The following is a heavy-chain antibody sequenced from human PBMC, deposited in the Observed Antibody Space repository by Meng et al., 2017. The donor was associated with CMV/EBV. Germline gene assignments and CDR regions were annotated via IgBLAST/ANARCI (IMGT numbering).Heavy chain of an antibody. D-gene: IGHD4-23*01. J-gene: IGHJ4*02. CDR2: INHIGST. CDR3: ARCRARVVPDY. Sequence: VPLQQWGAGLLKPSETLPLTCAVYGGSFSGYYWSWIRQPPGKGLEWIGEINHIGSTNYNPSLKSRVTISVDTSKNQFSLKLSSVTAADTAVYYCARCRARVVPDYWGQGTLVTVSS. CDR1: GGSFSGYY. V-gene: IGHV4-34*01.